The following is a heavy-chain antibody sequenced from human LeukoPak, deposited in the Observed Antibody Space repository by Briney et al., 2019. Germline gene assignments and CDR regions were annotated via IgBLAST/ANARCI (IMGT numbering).Heavy chain of an antibody. CDR3: ARYSSGWPGYYFDY. J-gene: IGHJ4*02. D-gene: IGHD6-19*01. Sequence: PGGSLRLSCAASGFTFSSYAMSWVRQAPGKGLGWVSAISGSGGSTYYADSVKGRFTISRDNSKNTLYLQMNSLRAEDTAVYYCARYSSGWPGYYFDYWGQGTLVTVSS. CDR1: GFTFSSYA. V-gene: IGHV3-23*01. CDR2: ISGSGGST.